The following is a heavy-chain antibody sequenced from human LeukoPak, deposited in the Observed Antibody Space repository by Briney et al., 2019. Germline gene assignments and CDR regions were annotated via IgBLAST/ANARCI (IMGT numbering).Heavy chain of an antibody. CDR1: GFTFSSYS. J-gene: IGHJ6*02. CDR2: ISSSSSYI. Sequence: GGSLRLSCAASGFTFSSYSMNWVRQAPGKGLEWVSSISSSSSYIYYAESVKGRFTISRDNAKNSLYLQMNSLRAEDTAVYYCAKSDTAMVSYYYGMDVWGQGTTVTVSS. CDR3: AKSDTAMVSYYYGMDV. V-gene: IGHV3-21*04. D-gene: IGHD5-18*01.